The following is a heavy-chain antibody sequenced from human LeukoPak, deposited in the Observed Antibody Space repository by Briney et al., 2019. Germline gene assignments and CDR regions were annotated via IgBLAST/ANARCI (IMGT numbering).Heavy chain of an antibody. CDR3: ARGDARGYSYGYFHFDY. Sequence: TSETLSLTCAVYGGSFSGYYWSWIRQPPGKGLEWIGEINHSGSTNYNPSLKSRVTISVDTSKNQFSLKLRSVTAADTAVYYCARGDARGYSYGYFHFDYWGQGTLVIVSS. CDR1: GGSFSGYY. J-gene: IGHJ4*02. V-gene: IGHV4-34*01. CDR2: INHSGST. D-gene: IGHD5-18*01.